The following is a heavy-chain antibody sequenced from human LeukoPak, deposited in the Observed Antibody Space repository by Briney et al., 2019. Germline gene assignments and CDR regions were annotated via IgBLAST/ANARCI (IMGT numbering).Heavy chain of an antibody. Sequence: GGSLGLSCAASGFTFSDYYMSWIRQAPGKGLEWVAVRWYDGSNKYYADSVKGRFTISRDNSRNTLYLQMNSLRAEDTAVYYCARGYYYGSGSYSWFDPWGQGTLVTVSS. CDR3: ARGYYYGSGSYSWFDP. CDR2: RWYDGSNK. D-gene: IGHD3-10*01. CDR1: GFTFSDYY. J-gene: IGHJ5*02. V-gene: IGHV3-33*08.